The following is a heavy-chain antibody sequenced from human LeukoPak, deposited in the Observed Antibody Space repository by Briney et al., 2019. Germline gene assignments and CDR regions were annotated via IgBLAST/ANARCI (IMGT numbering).Heavy chain of an antibody. CDR3: AREGPRNYWYFDL. CDR1: GFTVNSNY. J-gene: IGHJ2*01. Sequence: PRGSLRLSCAASGFTVNSNYMSWVRQAPGKGLEWVSVVYTTDTTYYADSVKGRFTISRDNSKNTLYLQMNSLRAEDTAVYYCAREGPRNYWYFDLWGRGTLVSVCS. V-gene: IGHV3-53*01. CDR2: VYTTDTT.